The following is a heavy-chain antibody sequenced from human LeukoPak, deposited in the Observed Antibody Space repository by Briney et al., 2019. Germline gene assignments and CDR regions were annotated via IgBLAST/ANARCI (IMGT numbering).Heavy chain of an antibody. CDR1: GGSFSGYY. V-gene: IGHV4-4*09. Sequence: PSETLSLTCAVYGGSFSGYYWSWIRQPPGKGLEWIGYIYTSGSTNYNPSLKSRVTISVDTSKNQFSLKLSSVTAADTAVYYCARTYCSSTSCYGDIAFDIWGQGTMVTVSS. CDR3: ARTYCSSTSCYGDIAFDI. CDR2: IYTSGST. J-gene: IGHJ3*02. D-gene: IGHD2-2*01.